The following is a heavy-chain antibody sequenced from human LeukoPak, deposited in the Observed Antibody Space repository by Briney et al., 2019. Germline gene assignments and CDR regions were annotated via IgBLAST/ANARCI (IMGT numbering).Heavy chain of an antibody. CDR1: GGSMSSSSYH. D-gene: IGHD1-7*01. CDR3: ARQGYNWNYFSH. J-gene: IGHJ4*02. V-gene: IGHV4-39*01. Sequence: SETLSLXCTVSGGSMSSSSYHWGWIRQPPGKGLEWIGSIYYSGSTYYNPSLKSRVTISIDTSKNQFSLKLSSVTAADTAVYYCARQGYNWNYFSHWGQGTLVTVSS. CDR2: IYYSGST.